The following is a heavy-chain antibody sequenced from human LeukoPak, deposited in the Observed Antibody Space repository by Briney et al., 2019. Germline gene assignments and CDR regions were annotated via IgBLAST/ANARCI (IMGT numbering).Heavy chain of an antibody. J-gene: IGHJ5*01. Sequence: GPSVKLSCNASGYTFTGYYMHWVRQAPGQGLEWVGWINPDSGGTNYAQKFQDRVTMNRDTSIRTDYMELSRLRSDDTAVYYCARQGRVGNNYFDSWREGILVSVPS. CDR2: INPDSGGT. D-gene: IGHD1-26*01. V-gene: IGHV1-2*02. CDR3: ARQGRVGNNYFDS. CDR1: GYTFTGYY.